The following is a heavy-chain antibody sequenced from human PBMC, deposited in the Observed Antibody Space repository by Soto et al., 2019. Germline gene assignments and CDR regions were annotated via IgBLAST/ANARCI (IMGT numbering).Heavy chain of an antibody. CDR3: ARMGGVFVYQSGGSWFDP. Sequence: KTSETLSLTCNVSGASVNSYYWSWLRQFPGKGLEWIGYVYYSGPTKYNPSLKSRVTISLDTAKNQVSLTLTSLTAADTAVYYCARMGGVFVYQSGGSWFDPWGQGTRVTVSS. CDR1: GASVNSYY. V-gene: IGHV4-59*02. CDR2: VYYSGPT. J-gene: IGHJ5*02. D-gene: IGHD3-16*02.